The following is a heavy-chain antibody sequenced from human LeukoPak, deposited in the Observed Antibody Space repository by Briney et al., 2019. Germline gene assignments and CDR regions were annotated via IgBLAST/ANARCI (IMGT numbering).Heavy chain of an antibody. Sequence: GGSVRLSCAASGITFSHYSMHWVRQAPGKGLEWVAVMSHDGNNKYYADSVKGRFTVSRDNSKNTLYLQMNSLRVEDMAVYYCARTSGVRVQLWTELDYWGQGTLVTVSS. J-gene: IGHJ4*02. CDR1: GITFSHYS. V-gene: IGHV3-30-3*01. CDR3: ARTSGVRVQLWTELDY. D-gene: IGHD3-16*01. CDR2: MSHDGNNK.